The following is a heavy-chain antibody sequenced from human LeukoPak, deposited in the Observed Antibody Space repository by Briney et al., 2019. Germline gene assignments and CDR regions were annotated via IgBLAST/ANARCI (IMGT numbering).Heavy chain of an antibody. J-gene: IGHJ4*02. Sequence: SGGSLRLSCAASGFTFSDYYMSWIRQAPGEGLEWVSYISSSGSTIYYADSVKGRFTISRDNAKNSLYLQMNSLRAEDTAVYYCARIPIVGAHIDYWGQGTLVTVSS. CDR3: ARIPIVGAHIDY. V-gene: IGHV3-11*01. CDR2: ISSSGSTI. CDR1: GFTFSDYY. D-gene: IGHD1-26*01.